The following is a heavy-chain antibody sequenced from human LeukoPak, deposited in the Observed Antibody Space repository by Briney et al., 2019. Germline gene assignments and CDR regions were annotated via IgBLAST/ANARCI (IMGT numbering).Heavy chain of an antibody. CDR1: GGTFSSYA. J-gene: IGHJ6*02. CDR2: IIPIFGTA. V-gene: IGHV1-69*13. D-gene: IGHD1-26*01. Sequence: SVKVSCKASGGTFSSYAISWVRQAPGQGLEWMGGIIPIFGTANYTQKFQGRVTITADESTGTAYMELSSLRSEDTAVYYCARAGIVAVRYYYGMDVWGQGTTVTVSS. CDR3: ARAGIVAVRYYYGMDV.